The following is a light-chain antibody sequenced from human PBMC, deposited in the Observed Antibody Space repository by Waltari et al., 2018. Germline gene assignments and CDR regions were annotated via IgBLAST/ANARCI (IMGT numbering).Light chain of an antibody. CDR2: GDN. J-gene: IGLJ2*01. Sequence: QSILTPPPSVSGAPGQTVTIFCTGSSSNIGSGYVVHWYQHLPGKVPQVLIYGDNNRPSGVPDRCSGSKSATSASLAIAGLQADDEADYYCQSYDSSLGGAIFGGGTKLTVL. CDR1: SSNIGSGYV. V-gene: IGLV1-40*01. CDR3: QSYDSSLGGAI.